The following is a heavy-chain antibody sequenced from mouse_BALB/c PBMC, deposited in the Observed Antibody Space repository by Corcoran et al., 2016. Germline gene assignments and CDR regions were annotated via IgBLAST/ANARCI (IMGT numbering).Heavy chain of an antibody. CDR3: ARQKSPYYFDY. J-gene: IGHJ2*01. CDR2: INPYNVGT. Sequence: EVQLQQSGPELVKPGASLKMSCKASGYTFTSYVLHWVKQKPGQGLEWIGYINPYNVGTKYNEKFKGKATLTSDKSSSTAYMELSSLTSEDSAVYYCARQKSPYYFDYWGQGTTLTVSS. V-gene: IGHV1S136*01. D-gene: IGHD1-3*01. CDR1: GYTFTSYV.